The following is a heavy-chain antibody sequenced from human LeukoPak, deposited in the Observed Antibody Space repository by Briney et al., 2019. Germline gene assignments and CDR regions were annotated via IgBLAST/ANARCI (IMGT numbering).Heavy chain of an antibody. CDR2: VYSDGNT. V-gene: IGHV3-66*01. Sequence: GGSLRLSCAASGFTVTSDYMSWVRQSPGKGLEWVSVVYSDGNTYCADSAKGRFTIFRDTSKNTVYLQMNSLRAEDTAVYYCTRAAWDYWGQGTLVTVSS. CDR3: TRAAWDY. CDR1: GFTVTSDY. J-gene: IGHJ4*02.